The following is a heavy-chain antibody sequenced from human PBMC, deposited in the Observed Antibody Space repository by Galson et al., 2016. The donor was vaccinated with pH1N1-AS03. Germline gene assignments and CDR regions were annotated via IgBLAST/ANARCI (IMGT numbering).Heavy chain of an antibody. J-gene: IGHJ5*02. CDR1: GFTLNSYW. V-gene: IGHV3-7*01. CDR3: ARDLNWDNA. Sequence: SLRLSCAASGFTLNSYWMTWVRQAPGKGLEWVANIKPDGGDKYYVDSVKGRFTISRDNAKNSLYLQMNSLRVEDTAVYYCARDLNWDNAWGQGTLVTVSP. CDR2: IKPDGGDK.